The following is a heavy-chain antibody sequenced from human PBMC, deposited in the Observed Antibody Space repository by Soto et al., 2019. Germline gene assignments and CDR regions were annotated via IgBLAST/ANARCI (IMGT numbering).Heavy chain of an antibody. Sequence: QVQLVESGGGVVQPGRSLRLSCAASGFTFSSYGMHWVRQAPGKGLEWVAVIWYDGSNKYYADSVKGRFTISRDNSKNALDLQMNSLRAEDTAVYYCARDSGRYDAFDIWGQGTMVTVSS. J-gene: IGHJ3*02. CDR3: ARDSGRYDAFDI. CDR1: GFTFSSYG. D-gene: IGHD6-19*01. V-gene: IGHV3-33*01. CDR2: IWYDGSNK.